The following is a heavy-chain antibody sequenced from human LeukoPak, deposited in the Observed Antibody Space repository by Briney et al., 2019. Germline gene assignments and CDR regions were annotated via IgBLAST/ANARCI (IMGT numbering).Heavy chain of an antibody. J-gene: IGHJ4*02. CDR1: GYTFTSYY. CDR2: INAGNGNT. D-gene: IGHD6-13*01. Sequence: GASVKVSCKASGYTFTSYYMHWVRQAPGQRLEWMGWINAGNGNTKYSQEFQGRVTITRDTSASTAYMELSSLRSEDMAVYYCARSAAGTGALYYFDYWGQGTLVTVSS. V-gene: IGHV1-3*03. CDR3: ARSAAGTGALYYFDY.